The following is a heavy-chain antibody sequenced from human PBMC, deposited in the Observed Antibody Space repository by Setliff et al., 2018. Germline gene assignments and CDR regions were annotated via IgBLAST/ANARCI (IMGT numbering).Heavy chain of an antibody. V-gene: IGHV4-39*07. CDR2: IRDRGNT. CDR1: GGSVSRTVYY. D-gene: IGHD1-26*01. CDR3: VRDLSGGQAL. J-gene: IGHJ3*01. Sequence: KPSETLSLTCSVAGGSVSRTVYYWGWVRQSPGKGPEWVASIRDRGNTAYNPSLRSRLTISIDTSENQFSMKLISVTAADTAVYYCVRDLSGGQALWGQGTMGTVSS.